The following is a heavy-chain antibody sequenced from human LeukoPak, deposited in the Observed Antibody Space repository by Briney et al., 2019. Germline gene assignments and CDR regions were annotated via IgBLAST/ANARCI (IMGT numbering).Heavy chain of an antibody. J-gene: IGHJ6*02. CDR1: GGSLSGHC. CDR3: ARGMIRYHHSYGMDV. V-gene: IGHV4-34*01. D-gene: IGHD3-10*01. CDR2: INHSGST. Sequence: SETLSLTCGVYGGSLSGHCWTWIRQPPGKALEWIGEINHSGSTNYNPSLGSRVTISIDRSKNQFSLNLTSVTAADRAVYYCARGMIRYHHSYGMDVWGQGTTVTVSS.